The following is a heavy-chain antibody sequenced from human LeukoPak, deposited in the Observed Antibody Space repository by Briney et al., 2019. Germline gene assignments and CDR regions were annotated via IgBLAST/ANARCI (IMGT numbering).Heavy chain of an antibody. D-gene: IGHD4-17*01. CDR1: GYNFTSYW. V-gene: IGHV5-51*01. Sequence: GESLKISCKASGYNFTSYWIGWVRQMPGKGLEWMGIIYPGDSDTRYSPSFQGQVTISADKSISTAYLQWSSLKASDTAMYYCARSPSTVNLDYWGQGTLVTVSS. CDR2: IYPGDSDT. CDR3: ARSPSTVNLDY. J-gene: IGHJ4*02.